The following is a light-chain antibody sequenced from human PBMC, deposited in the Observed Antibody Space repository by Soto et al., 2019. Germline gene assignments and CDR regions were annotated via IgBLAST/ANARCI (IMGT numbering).Light chain of an antibody. V-gene: IGLV2-14*03. CDR2: DVT. CDR1: SSDVGHYNY. Sequence: QSALTQPASVSGSSGQSITISCTGASSDVGHYNYVSWYQQHPGKVPKLLIYDVTNRPSGVSHRFSGSKSDNTASLTISGLQAEDEADYYCTSYTTSSTVVFGGGTKLTVL. CDR3: TSYTTSSTVV. J-gene: IGLJ2*01.